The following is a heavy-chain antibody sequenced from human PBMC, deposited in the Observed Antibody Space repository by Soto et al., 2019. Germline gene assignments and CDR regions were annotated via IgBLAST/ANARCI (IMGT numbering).Heavy chain of an antibody. D-gene: IGHD2-21*02. Sequence: QVQLQESGPGLVKLSETLSLTCTVSGGSISSYYWSWIRQPPGKGLEWIGYIYYSGSTNYTPSLKSRVTISVDTSKNQFSLKLSSVTAADTAVYYCARGVTAILDYWGQGTLVTVSS. CDR1: GGSISSYY. CDR3: ARGVTAILDY. J-gene: IGHJ4*02. V-gene: IGHV4-59*01. CDR2: IYYSGST.